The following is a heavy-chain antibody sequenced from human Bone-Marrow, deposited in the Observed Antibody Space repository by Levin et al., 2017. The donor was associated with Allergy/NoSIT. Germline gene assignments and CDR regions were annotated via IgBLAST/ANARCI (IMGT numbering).Heavy chain of an antibody. V-gene: IGHV3-7*01. D-gene: IGHD3-9*01. J-gene: IGHJ6*02. Sequence: GASVKVSCGASGFTFKSHWMSWVRQAPGKGLEWVASIKKDGSETHYVDSVKGRVTLSRDNAKNLLSLEMNNLRADDTGVYYCARETNYDELTGRSSYGMDVWGQGTTVTVSS. CDR2: IKKDGSET. CDR1: GFTFKSHW. CDR3: ARETNYDELTGRSSYGMDV.